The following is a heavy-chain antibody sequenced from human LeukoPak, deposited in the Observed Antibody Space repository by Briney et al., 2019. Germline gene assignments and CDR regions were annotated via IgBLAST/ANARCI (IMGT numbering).Heavy chain of an antibody. V-gene: IGHV3-23*01. J-gene: IGHJ6*02. CDR1: GFAFSSYA. Sequence: PGGSLRLSCAASGFAFSSYAMSWVRQAPGKGLEWVSAISGSGGSTYYADSVKGRFTISRDNSKNTLYLQMNSLRAEDTAVYYCAKALDSSWYEAPLHYYYGMDVWGQGTTVTVSS. D-gene: IGHD6-13*01. CDR2: ISGSGGST. CDR3: AKALDSSWYEAPLHYYYGMDV.